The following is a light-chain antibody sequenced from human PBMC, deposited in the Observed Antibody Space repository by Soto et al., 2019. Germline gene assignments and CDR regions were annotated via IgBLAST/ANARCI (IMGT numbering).Light chain of an antibody. CDR1: ISNIGAGYD. CDR2: GNG. J-gene: IGLJ1*01. V-gene: IGLV1-40*01. CDR3: QSYDSSVTLRV. Sequence: QSVLTQPPSVSGAPGQRVTISCTGSISNIGAGYDVHWYQQLPGTAPKLLIYGNGNRPSGVPDRFSGSKSGTSASLAITGLQADDEADYYCQSYDSSVTLRVFGTGTKVTVL.